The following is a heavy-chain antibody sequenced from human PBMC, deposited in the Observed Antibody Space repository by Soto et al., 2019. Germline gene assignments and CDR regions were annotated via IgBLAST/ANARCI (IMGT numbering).Heavy chain of an antibody. J-gene: IGHJ6*02. CDR2: IIPILGIA. CDR1: GGTFSSYT. D-gene: IGHD5-12*01. V-gene: IGHV1-69*08. Sequence: QVQLVQSGAEVKKPGSSVKVSCKASGGTFSSYTISWVRQAPGQGLEWMGRIIPILGIANYAQKFQGRVTITADXYTATXXMELSSLRSEDTAVYYCARDGAGGYDDYYYYGMDVWGQGTTVTVSS. CDR3: ARDGAGGYDDYYYYGMDV.